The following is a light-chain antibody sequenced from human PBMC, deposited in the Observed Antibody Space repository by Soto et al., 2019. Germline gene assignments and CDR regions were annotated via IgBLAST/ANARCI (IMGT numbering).Light chain of an antibody. J-gene: IGLJ2*01. CDR1: SSDVGGYNH. CDR3: CSYAGSYTLV. Sequence: QSVLTQPRSVSGSPGQSVTISCTGTSSDVGGYNHVSWYQQHPGXAXXXMXXXXXXXXXXXXDRFXGSKSGNXXXXTIXGXXXXXXXXXXXCSYAGSYTLVFGGGTKLTVL. V-gene: IGLV2-11*01. CDR2: XXX.